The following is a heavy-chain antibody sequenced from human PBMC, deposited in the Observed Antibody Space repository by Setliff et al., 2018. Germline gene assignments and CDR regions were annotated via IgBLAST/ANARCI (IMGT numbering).Heavy chain of an antibody. CDR1: GGSISSHY. J-gene: IGHJ4*02. CDR3: ARDFWYYDSSGYYEFPYFDY. CDR2: IYYSGST. Sequence: LSLTRTVSGGSISSHYWSWIRQPPGKGLEWIGSIYYSGSTNYNPSLKSRVTISVDTSKNQFSLKLSSVTAADTAVYYCARDFWYYDSSGYYEFPYFDYWGQGTLVTVSS. V-gene: IGHV4-59*11. D-gene: IGHD3-22*01.